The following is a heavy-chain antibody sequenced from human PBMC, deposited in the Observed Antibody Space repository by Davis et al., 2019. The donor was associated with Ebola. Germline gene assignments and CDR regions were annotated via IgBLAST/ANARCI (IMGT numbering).Heavy chain of an antibody. CDR3: ARSGDYYYGMDV. D-gene: IGHD4-17*01. CDR1: GFTFSSYG. J-gene: IGHJ6*02. Sequence: PGGSLRLSCAASGFTFSSYGMHWVRQAPGKGLEWVAVIWYDGSNKYYADSVKGRFTISSDNSKNTLYLQMNSLRAEDTAVYYCARSGDYYYGMDVWGQGTTVIVSS. V-gene: IGHV3-33*01. CDR2: IWYDGSNK.